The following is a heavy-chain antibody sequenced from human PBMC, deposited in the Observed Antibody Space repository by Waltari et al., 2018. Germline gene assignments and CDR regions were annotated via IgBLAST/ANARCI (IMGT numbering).Heavy chain of an antibody. D-gene: IGHD6-25*01. Sequence: EAQLVESGGGLFQPGGSLRLSCAASGITVGNNYMSWVRQAPGKGLELISLIYSSGSTYYADSVKGRFTISRDNSKNTLYLQMNSLRSEDTAVYFCARDPPGVAAAGPGRGWGQGTLVTVSS. CDR1: GITVGNNY. V-gene: IGHV3-66*02. CDR2: IYSSGST. CDR3: ARDPPGVAAAGPGRG. J-gene: IGHJ4*02.